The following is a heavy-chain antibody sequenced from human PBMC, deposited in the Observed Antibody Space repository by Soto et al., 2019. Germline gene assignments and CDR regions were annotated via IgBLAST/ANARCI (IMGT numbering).Heavy chain of an antibody. V-gene: IGHV3-33*01. Sequence: HPGGSLRLPCAASGFTFRTYGMHWVRQAPGKGLEWVAIFWYNGSSKYYAESVKGRFTISRDNSKNTLYLQMNSLRAEDTAVYYCARDGTFGAKGGSLDIWGQGTMVTVSS. D-gene: IGHD3-16*01. J-gene: IGHJ3*02. CDR1: GFTFRTYG. CDR3: ARDGTFGAKGGSLDI. CDR2: FWYNGSSK.